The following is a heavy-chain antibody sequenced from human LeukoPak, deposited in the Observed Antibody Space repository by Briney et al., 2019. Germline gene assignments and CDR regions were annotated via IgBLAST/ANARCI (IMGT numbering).Heavy chain of an antibody. CDR2: ISAYNGNT. CDR3: ARERGSSSWFYDY. CDR1: GYTFTSYG. J-gene: IGHJ4*02. D-gene: IGHD6-13*01. V-gene: IGHV1-18*01. Sequence: GASVKVSCKASGYTFTSYGISWVRQAPGQGLEWMGWISAYNGNTNYAQKLQGRVTMTTDTSTSTDYMELRSLRSDDTAVYYCARERGSSSWFYDYWGQGTLVTVSS.